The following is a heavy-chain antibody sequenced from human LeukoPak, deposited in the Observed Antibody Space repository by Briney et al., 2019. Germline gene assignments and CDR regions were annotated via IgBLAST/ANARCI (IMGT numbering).Heavy chain of an antibody. Sequence: GESLKISCKGSGYSFTSYWIGWVRQMPGKGLEWMGIIYPGDSDTRYSPSFQGQVTISADKSISTAYLQWGSLKASDTAMYYCARSFGYYYDSSGYYGNWFDPWGQGTLVTVSS. CDR1: GYSFTSYW. CDR3: ARSFGYYYDSSGYYGNWFDP. J-gene: IGHJ5*02. D-gene: IGHD3-22*01. V-gene: IGHV5-51*01. CDR2: IYPGDSDT.